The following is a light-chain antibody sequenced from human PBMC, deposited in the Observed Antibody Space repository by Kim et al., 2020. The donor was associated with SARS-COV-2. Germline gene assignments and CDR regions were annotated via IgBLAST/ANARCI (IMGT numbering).Light chain of an antibody. J-gene: IGKJ4*01. CDR2: DAS. CDR1: QDIRNH. Sequence: DIQMTQSPSSLSASVGDRVTITCQASQDIRNHLTWYQLKPGKAPKLLIYDASNLETGVPSRFSGSGSGTDFSFTISSLQPEDLATYYCQQFDNLPLTFGGGTKLEI. V-gene: IGKV1-33*01. CDR3: QQFDNLPLT.